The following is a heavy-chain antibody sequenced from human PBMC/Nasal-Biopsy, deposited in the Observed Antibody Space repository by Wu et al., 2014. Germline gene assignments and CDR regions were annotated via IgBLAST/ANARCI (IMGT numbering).Heavy chain of an antibody. CDR2: ISYHGTTK. D-gene: IGHD1-26*01. Sequence: CAASGFIFMSYGIHWVRQAPGKGLEWVAFISYHGTTKFYADSVKGRFTISRDNSKNTLYLRMNSLRVEDTAVYYCVRDGGSYSEGEFDFWGQGTLVTVSS. CDR3: VRDGGSYSEGEFDF. J-gene: IGHJ4*02. V-gene: IGHV3-30*03. CDR1: GFIFMSYG.